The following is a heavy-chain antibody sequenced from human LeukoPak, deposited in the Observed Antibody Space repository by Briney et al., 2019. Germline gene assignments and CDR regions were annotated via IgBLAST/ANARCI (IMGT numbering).Heavy chain of an antibody. V-gene: IGHV3-20*01. J-gene: IGHJ6*03. CDR1: GFTFDDYG. CDR3: ARMAGGSYLNYMDV. D-gene: IGHD1-26*01. Sequence: GGSLRLSCAASGFTFDDYGMSWVRQAPGKGLEWVSGINWNGGSTGYADSVKGRFTISRDNAKNSLYLQMNSLRAEDTALYHCARMAGGSYLNYMDVGGKGTTVTVSS. CDR2: INWNGGST.